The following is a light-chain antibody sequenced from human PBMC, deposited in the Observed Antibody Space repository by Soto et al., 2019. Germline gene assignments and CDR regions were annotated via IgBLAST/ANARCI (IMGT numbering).Light chain of an antibody. J-gene: IGKJ5*01. CDR1: QSISSNS. Sequence: EIVLTQSPGTLSLSPWETATLSCRASQSISSNSLAWYQQKTGQPPRLLIYGASSRATGIPDRFSGSGSGTDFTLTISRLEPEDFAVYDCQQYAISPVTFGQGTRLEIQ. V-gene: IGKV3-20*01. CDR2: GAS. CDR3: QQYAISPVT.